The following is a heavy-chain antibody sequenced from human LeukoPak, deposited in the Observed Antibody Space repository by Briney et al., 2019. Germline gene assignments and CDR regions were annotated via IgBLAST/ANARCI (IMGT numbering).Heavy chain of an antibody. D-gene: IGHD3-9*01. CDR1: GYTFTGYY. J-gene: IGHJ6*02. CDR2: INPNSGGT. Sequence: AASVKVSCKASGYTFTGYYMHWVRQAPGQGLEWMGWINPNSGGTNYAQKFQGRVTMTRDTSISTAYMELSRLRSDDTAVYYCSRYLFDWLPGGYYYYYGMDVWGQGTTVTVSS. V-gene: IGHV1-2*02. CDR3: SRYLFDWLPGGYYYYYGMDV.